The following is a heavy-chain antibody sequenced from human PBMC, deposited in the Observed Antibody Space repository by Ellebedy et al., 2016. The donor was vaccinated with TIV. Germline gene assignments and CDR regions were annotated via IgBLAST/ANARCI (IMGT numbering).Heavy chain of an antibody. CDR1: GFSFRSYW. Sequence: GGSLRLSCAASGFSFRSYWMSWLRQAPGKGLEWVANINQGGSETYYVDSVKGRFTISRDNAKNSLYLQMNSLRVEDTALYYCATDGSYGDYLFPQHAFVFWGQGTMVTVSS. CDR3: ATDGSYGDYLFPQHAFVF. CDR2: INQGGSET. V-gene: IGHV3-7*01. J-gene: IGHJ3*01. D-gene: IGHD4-17*01.